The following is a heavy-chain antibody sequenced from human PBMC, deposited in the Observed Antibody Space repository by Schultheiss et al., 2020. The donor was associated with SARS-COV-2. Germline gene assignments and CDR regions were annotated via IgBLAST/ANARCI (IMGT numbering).Heavy chain of an antibody. D-gene: IGHD3-22*01. Sequence: ASVKVSCKASGYTFTGYYMHWVRQAPGQGLEWMGWINPNSGGTNYAQKFQGRVTITADESTSTAYMELSSLRSEDTAVYYCATPRRGPYYDSSGYYSYYFDYWGQGTLVTVSS. J-gene: IGHJ4*02. CDR3: ATPRRGPYYDSSGYYSYYFDY. V-gene: IGHV1-2*02. CDR1: GYTFTGYY. CDR2: INPNSGGT.